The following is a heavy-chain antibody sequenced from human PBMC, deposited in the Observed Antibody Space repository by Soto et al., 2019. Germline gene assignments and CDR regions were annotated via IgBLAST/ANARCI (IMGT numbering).Heavy chain of an antibody. CDR1: GGSINNYY. V-gene: IGHV4-59*01. J-gene: IGHJ4*02. Sequence: QVQLQESGPGLVKPSETLSLTCTVSGGSINNYYWSWIRQPPGKGLEWIGYIYYSGSSNYNPSLKSRVTISVDMSKNQFSLKLSSVTAADTAVYYCARWPTMTTDFDYWGQGTLVTVSS. CDR3: ARWPTMTTDFDY. D-gene: IGHD4-17*01. CDR2: IYYSGSS.